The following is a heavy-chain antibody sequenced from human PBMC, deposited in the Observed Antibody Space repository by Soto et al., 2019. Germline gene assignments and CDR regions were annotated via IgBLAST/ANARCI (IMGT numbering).Heavy chain of an antibody. V-gene: IGHV5-10-1*01. D-gene: IGHD6-13*01. CDR2: IDPSDSYT. CDR1: GYTFTTYW. J-gene: IGHJ6*02. CDR3: ARSFDSSSTYGMDV. Sequence: GESLKISCKGSGYTFTTYWINWVRQMPGKGLEWMGRIDPSDSYTKYSPSFQGHVITSADKSISTAYLHWSSLKASDTAIYYCARSFDSSSTYGMDVWGQGTTVTVSS.